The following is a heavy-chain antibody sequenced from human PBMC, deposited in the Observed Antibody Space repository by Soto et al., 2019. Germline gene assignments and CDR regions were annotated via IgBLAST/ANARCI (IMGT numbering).Heavy chain of an antibody. CDR2: IKSKTDGGTT. D-gene: IGHD6-13*01. V-gene: IGHV3-15*07. CDR3: TTDSAAEQLLRSY. Sequence: VQLVESGGGLVKPGGSLRLSCAASGFTFSNAWMNWVRQAPGKGLEWVGRIKSKTDGGTTDYAAPVKGRFTISRDDSNNTLYLQMNSLKTEDTAVYYCTTDSAAEQLLRSYWGQGTLVTVSS. CDR1: GFTFSNAW. J-gene: IGHJ4*02.